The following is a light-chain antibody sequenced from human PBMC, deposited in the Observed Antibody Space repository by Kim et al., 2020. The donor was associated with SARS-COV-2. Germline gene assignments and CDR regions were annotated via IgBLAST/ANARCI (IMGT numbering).Light chain of an antibody. CDR1: HGGSSSD. CDR2: EAS. CDR3: QHYGTSPGT. V-gene: IGKV3D-20*01. J-gene: IGKJ4*01. Sequence: SPGERLTPPCGASHGGSSSDLAWYQQRPGLAPRLVIYEASFRATGIPDRFSGSASGTDFTLTISRLEPEDFGVYFCQHYGTSPGTFGGGTKVEIK.